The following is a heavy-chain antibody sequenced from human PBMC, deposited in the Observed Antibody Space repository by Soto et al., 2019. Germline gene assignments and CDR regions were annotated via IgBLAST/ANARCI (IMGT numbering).Heavy chain of an antibody. J-gene: IGHJ6*03. CDR1: GGSFIGSYS. CDR3: ARDCSGDTGFYFHWYMDV. CDR2: VHQSGSF. D-gene: IGHD2-15*01. Sequence: SETLSLTCGVYGGSFIGSYSWSWIRQAPGKGLEWIGEVHQSGSFNYNPPLKSRVTISLDTAKNQFSLKLTSVTAADTAIYYCARDCSGDTGFYFHWYMDVWGKGTPVTVSS. V-gene: IGHV4-34*01.